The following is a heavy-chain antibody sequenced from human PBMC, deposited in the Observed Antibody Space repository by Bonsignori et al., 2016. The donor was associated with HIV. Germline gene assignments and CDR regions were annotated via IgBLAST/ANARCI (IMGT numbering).Heavy chain of an antibody. D-gene: IGHD3-16*02. V-gene: IGHV1-69-2*01. CDR2: VDPEDAET. CDR3: ATQDGRFTLGELSPTSFDY. Sequence: WVRQAPGQGLEWMGLVDPEDAETIYAEKFQGRVTITADTSTDTAYMELSSLRSADTAVYYCATQDGRFTLGELSPTSFDYWGQGTLVTVSS. J-gene: IGHJ4*02.